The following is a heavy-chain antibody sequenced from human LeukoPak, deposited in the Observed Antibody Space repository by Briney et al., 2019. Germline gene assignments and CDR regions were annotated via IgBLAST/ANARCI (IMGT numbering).Heavy chain of an antibody. CDR3: ARASGLAARIDY. D-gene: IGHD6-6*01. J-gene: IGHJ4*02. CDR1: GGSISRFS. V-gene: IGHV4-59*01. CDR2: LHYSGSS. Sequence: LETLSLTCTVSGGSISRFSWSWVRQFPRKGLEWIGYLHYSGSSDYSPSLKGRATISGDTSKNQFFLNLNSVTTADTAVYYCARASGLAARIDYWGQGTLVTVSS.